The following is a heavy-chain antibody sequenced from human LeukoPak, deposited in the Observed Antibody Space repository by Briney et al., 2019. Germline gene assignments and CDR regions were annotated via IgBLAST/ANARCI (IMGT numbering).Heavy chain of an antibody. CDR1: GFSFSNAW. V-gene: IGHV3-11*04. D-gene: IGHD1-7*01. CDR2: ISSSGSTI. Sequence: GGSLRLSCAASGFSFSNAWMNWVRQAPGKGLEWVSYISSSGSTIYYADSVKGRFTISRDNAKNSLYLQMNSLRAEDTAVYYCARDRGNLDAFDIWGQGTMVTVSS. CDR3: ARDRGNLDAFDI. J-gene: IGHJ3*02.